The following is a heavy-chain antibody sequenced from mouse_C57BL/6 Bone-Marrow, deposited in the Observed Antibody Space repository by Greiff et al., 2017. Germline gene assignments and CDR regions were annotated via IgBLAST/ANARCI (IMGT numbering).Heavy chain of an antibody. CDR3: ARCYGSLWYFDV. J-gene: IGHJ1*03. V-gene: IGHV1-22*01. CDR1: GYTFTDYN. Sequence: VQLQQSGPELVKPGASVKMSCKASGYTFTDYNMHWVKQSHGKSLEWIGYINPNNGGTSYNQKFKGKATLTVNKSSSTAYMELRSLTSEDSAVYDCARCYGSLWYFDVWGTGTTVTVSS. CDR2: INPNNGGT. D-gene: IGHD1-1*01.